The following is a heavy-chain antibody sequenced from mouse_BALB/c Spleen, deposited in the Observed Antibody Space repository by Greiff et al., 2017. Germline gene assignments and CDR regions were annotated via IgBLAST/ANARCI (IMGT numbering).Heavy chain of an antibody. D-gene: IGHD2-3*01. V-gene: IGHV1S22*01. J-gene: IGHJ3*01. CDR1: GYTFTSYW. CDR2: IYPGSGST. CDR3: TRSYDGYYGFAY. Sequence: LQQPGSELVRPGASVKLSCKASGYTFTSYWMHWVKQRHGQGLEWIGNIYPGSGSTNYDEKFKSKGTLTVDTSSSTAYMHLSSLTSEDSAVYYCTRSYDGYYGFAYWGQGTRVTVSA.